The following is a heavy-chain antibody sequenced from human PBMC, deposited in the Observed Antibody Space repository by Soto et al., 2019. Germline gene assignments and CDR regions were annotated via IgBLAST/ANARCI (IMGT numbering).Heavy chain of an antibody. CDR3: ARGTSWQLPFDY. Sequence: SETLSLTCPVSRDSISSYYWSWIRQPPGKRLEWIGYISYSGSTDYNPSLKSRVTISGDTSKNQFSLKVSSVTAADTAVYYCARGTSWQLPFDYWGQGTLVTVSS. J-gene: IGHJ4*02. CDR1: RDSISSYY. CDR2: ISYSGST. D-gene: IGHD6-13*01. V-gene: IGHV4-59*01.